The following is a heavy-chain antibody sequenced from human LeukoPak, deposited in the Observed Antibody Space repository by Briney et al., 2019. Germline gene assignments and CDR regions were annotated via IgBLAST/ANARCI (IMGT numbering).Heavy chain of an antibody. D-gene: IGHD3-10*01. CDR2: IIPIFGTA. J-gene: IGHJ3*02. CDR3: ARDHLPTYYYGSGTKGHDAFDI. Sequence: ASVKVSCKASGGTFSSYAISWVRQAPGQGLEWMGGIIPIFGTANYAQKFQGRVTITADESTSTAYMELSSLRSEDTAVYYCARDHLPTYYYGSGTKGHDAFDIWGQGTMVTVSS. V-gene: IGHV1-69*13. CDR1: GGTFSSYA.